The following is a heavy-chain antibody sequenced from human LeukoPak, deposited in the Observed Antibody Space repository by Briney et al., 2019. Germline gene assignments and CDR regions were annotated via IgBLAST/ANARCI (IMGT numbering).Heavy chain of an antibody. J-gene: IGHJ3*02. CDR1: GYTFTSYY. CDR2: INPSGGST. V-gene: IGHV1-46*03. CDR3: ASEGVYCSGGSCSGSAFDI. Sequence: ASVKVSCKASGYTFTSYYMHWVRQAPGQGGEGMGVINPSGGSTIYAQKFQGRVTMTRDTSTRTVYMELSSLRSEDTAVYYCASEGVYCSGGSCSGSAFDIWGQGTMVTVSS. D-gene: IGHD2-15*01.